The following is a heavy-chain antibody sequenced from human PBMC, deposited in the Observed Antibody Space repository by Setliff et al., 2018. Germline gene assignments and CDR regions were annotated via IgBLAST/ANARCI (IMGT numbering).Heavy chain of an antibody. Sequence: ASVKVSCKAVGYTFLSYGLSWVRQAPGQGLEWMGWIGAYTGKTDYAQNFQGRVTMTTDTSTNTAYLGLRSLRYDDTAVYFCARAPRLEWILPTFDYWGQGTPVTVSS. V-gene: IGHV1-18*01. CDR2: IGAYTGKT. CDR3: ARAPRLEWILPTFDY. D-gene: IGHD3-3*01. J-gene: IGHJ4*02. CDR1: GYTFLSYG.